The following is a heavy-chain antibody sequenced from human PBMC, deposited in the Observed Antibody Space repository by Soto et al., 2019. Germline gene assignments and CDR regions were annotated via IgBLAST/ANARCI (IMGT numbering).Heavy chain of an antibody. CDR2: IHYSRNT. J-gene: IGHJ6*02. CDR3: AGDSYGMDV. CDR1: GGSISSYY. Sequence: QVQLQQSGPGLVKSSETLSLTCTVSGGSISSYYWNWMRRPPGKGLEWIGCIHYSRNTNYNPSLTRRVPRSVDTSKNQFSLKVTSVAAADTAVYYCAGDSYGMDVWGQGTSVTVSS. V-gene: IGHV4-59*08.